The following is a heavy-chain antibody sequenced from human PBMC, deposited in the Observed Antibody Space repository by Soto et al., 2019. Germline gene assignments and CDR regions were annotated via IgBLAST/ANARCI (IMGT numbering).Heavy chain of an antibody. CDR1: GFTFSSYG. CDR2: ISYDGSNK. V-gene: IGHV3-30*03. D-gene: IGHD3-10*01. Sequence: QVQLVESGGGVVQPGRSLRLSCAASGFTFSSYGMHWVRQAPGKGLEWVAVISYDGSNKYYADSVKGRFTISRDNSKNTLYLQMNNLRAEDTAVYYCERAGGPPGYYYYMDVWGKGTTVTVSS. CDR3: ERAGGPPGYYYYMDV. J-gene: IGHJ6*03.